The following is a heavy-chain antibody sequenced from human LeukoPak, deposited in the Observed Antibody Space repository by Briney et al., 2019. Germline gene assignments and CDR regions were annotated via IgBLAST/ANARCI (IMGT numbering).Heavy chain of an antibody. CDR2: ISWNSGSI. D-gene: IGHD3-10*01. Sequence: GGSLRLSCAASGFTFDDYAMHWVRHAPGKGLGWVSGISWNSGSIGYADSVKGRFTISRDNAKNSLYLEMNSLRAEDTALHYCAKSMVRGGYYYYGMDVWGQGTTVTVSS. V-gene: IGHV3-9*01. J-gene: IGHJ6*02. CDR1: GFTFDDYA. CDR3: AKSMVRGGYYYYGMDV.